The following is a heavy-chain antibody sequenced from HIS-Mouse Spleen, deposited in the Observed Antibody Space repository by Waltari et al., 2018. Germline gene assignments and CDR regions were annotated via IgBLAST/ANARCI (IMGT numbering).Heavy chain of an antibody. Sequence: EVQLVQSGGGLVKPGGSLVLSCAASGFTFITYSMNWVRQAPGKGLEWVSSISSSSSYIYYADSVKGRFTISRDNAKNSLYLQMNSLRAEDTAVYYCARRLLTGDAFDIWGQGTMVTVSS. D-gene: IGHD7-27*01. J-gene: IGHJ3*02. CDR3: ARRLLTGDAFDI. CDR1: GFTFITYS. CDR2: ISSSSSYI. V-gene: IGHV3-21*01.